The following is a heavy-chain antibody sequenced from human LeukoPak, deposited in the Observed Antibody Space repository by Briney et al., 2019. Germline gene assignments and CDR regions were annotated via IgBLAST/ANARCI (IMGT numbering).Heavy chain of an antibody. J-gene: IGHJ4*02. CDR2: ISVGAEYI. V-gene: IGHV3-23*01. Sequence: GGSLRLSCAASGFTFSSYVMNWFRQAPGKGLEWVSTISVGAEYIFYADSVKGRFTISRDDSNNALYLQMHSLRAEDTALYYCASGPPFLKYFEYWGQGTLVTVSS. CDR1: GFTFSSYV. D-gene: IGHD3-3*01. CDR3: ASGPPFLKYFEY.